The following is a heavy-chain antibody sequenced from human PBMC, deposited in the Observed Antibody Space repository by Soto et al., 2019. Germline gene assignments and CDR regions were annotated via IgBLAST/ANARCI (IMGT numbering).Heavy chain of an antibody. V-gene: IGHV1-18*01. Sequence: ASVKLSCKASGYTFTSYGISWVRQAPGQGLEWMGWISAYNGNTNYAQKLQGRVTMTTDTSTSTAYMELRSLRSDDTAVYYCARDRPYSSSWDNWFDPWGQGTLVTVSS. CDR3: ARDRPYSSSWDNWFDP. J-gene: IGHJ5*02. D-gene: IGHD6-13*01. CDR2: ISAYNGNT. CDR1: GYTFTSYG.